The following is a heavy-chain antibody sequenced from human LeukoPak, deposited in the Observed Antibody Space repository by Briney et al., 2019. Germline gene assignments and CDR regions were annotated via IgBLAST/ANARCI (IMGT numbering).Heavy chain of an antibody. J-gene: IGHJ2*01. CDR2: IYSGGST. Sequence: PGGSLRLSCAASGFTVSSNYMSWVRQAPGKGLEWVSVIYSGGSTYYADSVKGRFTISRDNSKNTLYLQMNSLRAEDTAVYYCARVRPLPTVTTNWYFDLWGRGTLVTVSS. V-gene: IGHV3-53*01. CDR3: ARVRPLPTVTTNWYFDL. CDR1: GFTVSSNY. D-gene: IGHD4-17*01.